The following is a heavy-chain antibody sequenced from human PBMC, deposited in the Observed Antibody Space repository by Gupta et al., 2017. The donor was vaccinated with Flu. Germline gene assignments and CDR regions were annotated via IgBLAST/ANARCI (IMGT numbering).Heavy chain of an antibody. J-gene: IGHJ3*02. V-gene: IGHV3-21*01. D-gene: IGHD1-26*01. Sequence: NWVRQAPGKGLEGVSSISRSSDYIYYSDSVRGRFTISRNNAKDSLYLQMNSLRAEDTAVYYCARLSLLGGGAFDIWGQGTMVTVSS. CDR3: ARLSLLGGGAFDI. CDR2: ISRSSDYI.